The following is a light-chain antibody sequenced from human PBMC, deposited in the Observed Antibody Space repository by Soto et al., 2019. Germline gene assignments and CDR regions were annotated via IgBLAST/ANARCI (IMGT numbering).Light chain of an antibody. V-gene: IGKV1-5*02. CDR2: DAS. CDR3: QQYNSLPKT. CDR1: QDIRNN. Sequence: DIQMTQAKATLSASGGDRGTMMCRASQDIRNNVTWYQQKPGKAPNLLIYDASSLASGVPSSFSGSGSGTEFTLTISSLQPDDFAPFYCQQYNSLPKTFGQGTKVDIK. J-gene: IGKJ1*01.